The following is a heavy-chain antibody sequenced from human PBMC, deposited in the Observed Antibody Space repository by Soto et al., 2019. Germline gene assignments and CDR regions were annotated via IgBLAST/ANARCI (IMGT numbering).Heavy chain of an antibody. D-gene: IGHD5-18*01. Sequence: QVQLVQSGAEVKKPGASVKVSCKASRYTFTSYYMHWVRQAPGQGLEWMGIINPSGGSTSYAQKFQGRVTMTRDTSTSTVYMELSSLRSEDTAVYYCARAAGRGYSYGYSSGMDVWGQGTTVTVSS. J-gene: IGHJ6*02. CDR3: ARAAGRGYSYGYSSGMDV. CDR2: INPSGGST. V-gene: IGHV1-46*01. CDR1: RYTFTSYY.